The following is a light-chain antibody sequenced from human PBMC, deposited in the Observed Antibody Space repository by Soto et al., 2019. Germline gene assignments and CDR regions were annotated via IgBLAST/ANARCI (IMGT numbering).Light chain of an antibody. CDR1: QSVSSR. CDR3: HQYNNVWT. CDR2: GAS. J-gene: IGKJ1*01. Sequence: PSTDTPAFSPGARVNRSCRASQSVSSRLAWYQQKPGQSPRLLIYGASTRATGIPARFSGSGSGTEFTLTISSLQSEDFGVYYCHQYNNVWTCGQGTKWIS. V-gene: IGKV3-15*01.